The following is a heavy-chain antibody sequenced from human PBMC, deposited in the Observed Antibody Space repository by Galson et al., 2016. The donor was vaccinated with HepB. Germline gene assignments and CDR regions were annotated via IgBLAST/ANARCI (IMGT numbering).Heavy chain of an antibody. V-gene: IGHV4-39*01. D-gene: IGHD2-21*02. CDR2: VHEGGNT. Sequence: SETLSLTCIVSGDSMTSNTYFWGWIRQSPGKGLEWIGSVHEGGNTPYNPSLTTRLSISIDASKKQFSLKLTSVTAADTAVYYCVRHADKTNQMVTAFDYWGRGTLVTVSS. CDR1: GDSMTSNTYF. J-gene: IGHJ4*02. CDR3: VRHADKTNQMVTAFDY.